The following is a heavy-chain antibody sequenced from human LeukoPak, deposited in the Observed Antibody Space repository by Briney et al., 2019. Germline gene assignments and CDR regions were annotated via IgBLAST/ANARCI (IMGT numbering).Heavy chain of an antibody. V-gene: IGHV4-61*09. CDR1: GGSISSGSYY. D-gene: IGHD3-9*01. Sequence: SQTLSLTCTVSGGSISSGSYYWSWIRQPAGKGLEWIGHIYTSGITNYNPSIKSRVTISVDTSKNQFSLNLTSVTAADTAVYYCARHARGEGDYDLLTGYRYYYYFYMDVWGKGTTVTISS. J-gene: IGHJ6*03. CDR2: IYTSGIT. CDR3: ARHARGEGDYDLLTGYRYYYYFYMDV.